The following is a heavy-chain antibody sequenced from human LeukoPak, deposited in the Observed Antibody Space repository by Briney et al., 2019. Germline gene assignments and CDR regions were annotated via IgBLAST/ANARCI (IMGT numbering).Heavy chain of an antibody. D-gene: IGHD3-22*01. CDR1: GGSISSGGYS. V-gene: IGHV4-30-2*03. Sequence: SETLSLTCAVSGGSISSGGYSWSWIRQPPGKGLEWIGYIYHSGSTYYNPSLKSRVTISVDTSKNQFSLKLSSVTAADTAVYYCARQGTLYDSSGYYIGAFDYWGQGTLVTVSS. CDR2: IYHSGST. J-gene: IGHJ4*02. CDR3: ARQGTLYDSSGYYIGAFDY.